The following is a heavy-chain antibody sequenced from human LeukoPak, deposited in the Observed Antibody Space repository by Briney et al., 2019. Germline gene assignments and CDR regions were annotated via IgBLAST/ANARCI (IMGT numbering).Heavy chain of an antibody. CDR1: GFTFSDYY. CDR3: ARESVASRRVEN. D-gene: IGHD6-6*01. CDR2: ISSTGSTI. V-gene: IGHV3-11*04. J-gene: IGHJ4*02. Sequence: GGSLRLSCAASGFTFSDYYMSWIRQAPGKGLEWVSYISSTGSTIDYAYSVKGRFTISRDNAKNSLYLQMNSLRVEDTALYYCARESVASRRVENWGQGTLVTVSS.